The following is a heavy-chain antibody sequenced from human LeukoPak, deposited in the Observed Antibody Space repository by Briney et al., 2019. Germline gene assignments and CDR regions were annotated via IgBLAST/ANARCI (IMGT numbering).Heavy chain of an antibody. J-gene: IGHJ6*03. CDR3: ARDLKGSGSPYGYYYYMDV. V-gene: IGHV1-2*02. Sequence: ASVKVSCKASGYTFTGYYMHWVRQAPGQGLEWMGWINPNSGGTNYAQKFQGRVTMTRDTSISTAYMELSRLRSDDTAVYYCARDLKGSGSPYGYYYYMDVWGKGTTVTISS. D-gene: IGHD3-10*01. CDR2: INPNSGGT. CDR1: GYTFTGYY.